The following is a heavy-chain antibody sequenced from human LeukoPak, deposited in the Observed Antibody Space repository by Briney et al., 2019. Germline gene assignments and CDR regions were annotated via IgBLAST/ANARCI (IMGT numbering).Heavy chain of an antibody. CDR2: ISGSGGST. CDR1: GFTFSSYA. J-gene: IGHJ4*02. CDR3: AKRVSSVRGVITPLDY. Sequence: PGGSLRLSCAASGFTFSSYAMSWVRQAPGKGLGWVSAISGSGGSTYYADSVKGRFTISRDNSKNTLYLQMNSLRAEDTAVYYCAKRVSSVRGVITPLDYWGQGTLVTVSS. V-gene: IGHV3-23*01. D-gene: IGHD3-10*01.